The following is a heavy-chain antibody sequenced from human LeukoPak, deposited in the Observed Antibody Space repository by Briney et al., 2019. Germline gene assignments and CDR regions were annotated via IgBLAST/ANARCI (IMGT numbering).Heavy chain of an antibody. Sequence: ASVKVSCKASGYTFTGYYMHWVRQAPGQGLEWMGWINPNSGGTNYAQKFQGWVTMTRDTSISTAYMGLSRLRSDDTAVYYCARDRGYSSSWYGMYYFDYWGQGTLVTVSS. V-gene: IGHV1-2*04. J-gene: IGHJ4*02. D-gene: IGHD6-13*01. CDR1: GYTFTGYY. CDR2: INPNSGGT. CDR3: ARDRGYSSSWYGMYYFDY.